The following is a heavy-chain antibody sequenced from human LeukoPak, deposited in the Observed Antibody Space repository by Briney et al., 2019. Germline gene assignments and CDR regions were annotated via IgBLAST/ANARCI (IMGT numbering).Heavy chain of an antibody. D-gene: IGHD3-22*01. V-gene: IGHV1-46*01. J-gene: IGHJ4*02. CDR3: ARDRAYYYDSSGYYYTDAIDY. Sequence: GASVKVSCKASGYTFTSYYMHWVRQAPGQGLEWMGIINPSGGSTSYAQKFQGRVTMTRDTSTSTVYMELSSLRSEDTAVYYCARDRAYYYDSSGYYYTDAIDYWGQGTLVTVSS. CDR1: GYTFTSYY. CDR2: INPSGGST.